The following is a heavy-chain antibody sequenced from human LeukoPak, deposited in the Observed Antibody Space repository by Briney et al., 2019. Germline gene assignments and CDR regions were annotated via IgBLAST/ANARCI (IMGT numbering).Heavy chain of an antibody. J-gene: IGHJ4*02. CDR3: ARSRWDATGYFDY. V-gene: IGHV5-51*01. CDR1: GYSFNSYW. Sequence: GESLKISCKGSGYSFNSYWLGWVRQMPGKGLEWMVSIYLGDSDTRYSPSFQGRVTISADKSISTAYLQWSSLKASDSAMYYCARSRWDATGYFDYWGQGTLVTASS. D-gene: IGHD1-1*01. CDR2: IYLGDSDT.